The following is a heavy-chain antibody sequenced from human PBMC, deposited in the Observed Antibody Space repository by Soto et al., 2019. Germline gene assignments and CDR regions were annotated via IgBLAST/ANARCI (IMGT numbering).Heavy chain of an antibody. Sequence: PSETLSLTCAVFGGSFSSSNWWSWVRQPPGKGLEWIGEIFHDGSINYNLSLKSRVTISVDRSKNQFSLKMSSVTAADTAVYFCARRDYGGRNRFDPWGQGILVTVSS. D-gene: IGHD4-17*01. CDR2: IFHDGSI. CDR1: GGSFSSSNW. CDR3: ARRDYGGRNRFDP. V-gene: IGHV4-4*02. J-gene: IGHJ5*02.